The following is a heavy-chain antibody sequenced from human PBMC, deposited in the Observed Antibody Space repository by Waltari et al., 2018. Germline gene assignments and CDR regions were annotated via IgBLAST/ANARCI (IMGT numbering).Heavy chain of an antibody. CDR2: IIPIFGTA. J-gene: IGHJ1*01. Sequence: QVQLVQSGAEVKKPGASVKVSCKASGGTFSSYAISWVRQAPGQGLEWMGGIIPIFGTANYAQKFQGRVTITADESTSTAYMELSRLRSDDTAVYYCASNLKWPEYFQHWGQGTLVTVSS. CDR1: GGTFSSYA. D-gene: IGHD5-12*01. V-gene: IGHV1-69*01. CDR3: ASNLKWPEYFQH.